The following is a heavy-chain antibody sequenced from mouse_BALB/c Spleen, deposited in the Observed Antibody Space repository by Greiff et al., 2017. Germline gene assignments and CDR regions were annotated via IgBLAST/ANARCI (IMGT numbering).Heavy chain of an antibody. CDR2: ISSGGSYT. CDR3: ARLSGSYYAMDY. Sequence: EVHLVESGGDLVKPGGSLKLSCAASGFTFSSYGMSWVRQTPDKRLEWVATISSGGSYTYYPDSVKGRFTISRDNAKNTLYLQMSSLKSEDTAMYYCARLSGSYYAMDYWGQGTSVTVSS. CDR1: GFTFSSYG. V-gene: IGHV5-6*01. J-gene: IGHJ4*01. D-gene: IGHD4-1*01.